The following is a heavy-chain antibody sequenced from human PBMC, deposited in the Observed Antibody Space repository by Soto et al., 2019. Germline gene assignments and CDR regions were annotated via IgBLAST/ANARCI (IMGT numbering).Heavy chain of an antibody. CDR3: ARECWESSGLYYFDY. D-gene: IGHD3-22*01. V-gene: IGHV4-4*07. CDR1: GGAIGNDC. J-gene: IGHJ4*02. Sequence: TLSLTCTVSGGAIGNDCWSWIRQPAGKGLEWIGRICGSESTTHKPSLGSRVTMSKDTSKNQVALKLSSVTAADTAVYYCARECWESSGLYYFDYWGQGTRVTVSS. CDR2: ICGSEST.